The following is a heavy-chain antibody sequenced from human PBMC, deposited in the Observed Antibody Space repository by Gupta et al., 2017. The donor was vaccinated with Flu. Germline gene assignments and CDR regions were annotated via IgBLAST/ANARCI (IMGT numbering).Heavy chain of an antibody. CDR1: GFSFRNYA. CDR2: ISYDGSSE. Sequence: QEQLMESGGGVVQPGRSLSLSCAASGFSFRNYAMHWVPQAPGKGLEWVAVISYDGSSEYYADSVKGRFSISRDNSKNTLFLQLNSLKSEDTAMYYCAKDRTTDFWYYGMDVWGQGTAVTVSS. CDR3: AKDRTTDFWYYGMDV. J-gene: IGHJ6*02. D-gene: IGHD3-3*01. V-gene: IGHV3-30*18.